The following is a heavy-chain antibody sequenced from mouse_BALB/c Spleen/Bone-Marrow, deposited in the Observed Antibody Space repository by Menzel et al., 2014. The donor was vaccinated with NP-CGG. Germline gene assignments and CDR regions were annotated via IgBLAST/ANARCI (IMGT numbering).Heavy chain of an antibody. CDR2: ISYSGST. CDR3: ARGGYDDAMDY. V-gene: IGHV3-2*02. CDR1: GYSITSDYA. Sequence: EVQLVESGPGLVKPSQSLSLTCTVTGYSITSDYAWNWIRQFPGNKLEWMGYISYSGSTSYNPSHKSRVSITRDTSKNQFFLQLNSVTTEDTATYYCARGGYDDAMDYWGQGTSVTVSS. D-gene: IGHD2-14*01. J-gene: IGHJ4*01.